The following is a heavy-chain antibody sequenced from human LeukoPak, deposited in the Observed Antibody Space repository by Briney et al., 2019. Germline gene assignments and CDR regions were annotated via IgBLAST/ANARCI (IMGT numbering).Heavy chain of an antibody. J-gene: IGHJ4*02. V-gene: IGHV3-23*01. CDR2: ISGSGGST. D-gene: IGHD2-21*01. CDR1: GFAVSSNY. CDR3: AKDAYCGGDCVAFGY. Sequence: TGGSLRLSCAASGFAVSSNYMSWVRQAPGKGLEWVSAISGSGGSTYYADSVKGRFTISRDNSKNTLYLQMNSLRAEDTAVYYCAKDAYCGGDCVAFGYWGQGTLVTVSS.